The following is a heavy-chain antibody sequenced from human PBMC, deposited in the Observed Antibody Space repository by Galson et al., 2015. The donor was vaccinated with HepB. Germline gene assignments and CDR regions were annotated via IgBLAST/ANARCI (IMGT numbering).Heavy chain of an antibody. CDR3: ARDRLTGSGDAFDI. CDR2: IYTSGST. J-gene: IGHJ3*02. Sequence: TLSLTCTVSGGSISSGSYYWSWIRQPAGKGLEWIGRIYTSGSTNYNPSLKSRVTMSVDTSKNQFSLKLSSVTAADTAVYYCARDRLTGSGDAFDIWGQGTVVTVSS. V-gene: IGHV4-61*02. D-gene: IGHD3-10*01. CDR1: GGSISSGSYY.